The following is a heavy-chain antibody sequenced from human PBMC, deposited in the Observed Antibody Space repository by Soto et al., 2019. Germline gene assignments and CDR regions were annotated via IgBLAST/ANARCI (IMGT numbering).Heavy chain of an antibody. D-gene: IGHD4-17*01. CDR3: ARRLYGDYDY. Sequence: ASVKVSCKASGYSFTTSGITWVRQAPGQGLEWMGWIITYNGNTNYAQKLQDRVTLTTDTSTSTAYMQLRSLRSDDTAVYYCARRLYGDYDYWGQGTLVTVSS. J-gene: IGHJ4*02. CDR1: GYSFTTSG. V-gene: IGHV1-18*01. CDR2: IITYNGNT.